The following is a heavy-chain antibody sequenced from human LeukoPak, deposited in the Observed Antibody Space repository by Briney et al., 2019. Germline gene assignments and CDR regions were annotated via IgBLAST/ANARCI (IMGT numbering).Heavy chain of an antibody. CDR3: ARLLSYDILTDNYYKYYMDV. J-gene: IGHJ6*03. CDR1: GGSIRDNNYY. Sequence: SETLSLTCTVSGGSIRDNNYYWGWIRQPPGKGLEWIGGIFYSGRTFYNPSLRSRLSMSVDTSNKQIALTVSSVTAADTAVYYCARLLSYDILTDNYYKYYMDVWGKGATVTVSS. V-gene: IGHV4-39*01. CDR2: IFYSGRT. D-gene: IGHD3-9*01.